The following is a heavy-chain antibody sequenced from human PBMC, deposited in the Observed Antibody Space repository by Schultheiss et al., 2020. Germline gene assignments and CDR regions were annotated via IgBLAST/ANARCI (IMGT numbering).Heavy chain of an antibody. Sequence: ASVKVSCKASGYTFTSYAMHWVRQAPGQRLEWMGWINAGNGNTKYSQKFQGRVTITRDTSASTAYMELSSLRSEDTAVYYCARERIAADNWFDPWGQGTLVTVSS. CDR1: GYTFTSYA. D-gene: IGHD6-13*01. V-gene: IGHV1-3*01. J-gene: IGHJ5*02. CDR2: INAGNGNT. CDR3: ARERIAADNWFDP.